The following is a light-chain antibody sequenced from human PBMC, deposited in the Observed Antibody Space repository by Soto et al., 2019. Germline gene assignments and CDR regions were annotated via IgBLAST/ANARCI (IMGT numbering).Light chain of an antibody. CDR1: SSDIGTFSS. CDR2: GVS. V-gene: IGLV2-8*01. Sequence: QSVLTQPPSASGSPGQSVTISCTGTSSDIGTFSSISWYQQYPGKAPKLMIFGVSQRPSGVPDRFSGSKSANTASLTVSGLQDEAEAEYYCSSQAGSDSLMVFGGGTKLTVL. CDR3: SSQAGSDSLMV. J-gene: IGLJ2*01.